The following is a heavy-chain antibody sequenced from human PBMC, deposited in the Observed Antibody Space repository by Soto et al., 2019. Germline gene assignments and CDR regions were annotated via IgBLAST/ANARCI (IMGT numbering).Heavy chain of an antibody. J-gene: IGHJ4*02. CDR2: IYYSENT. CDR1: GVSISSGDYY. Sequence: PSETLSLTCTVSGVSISSGDYYWSWIRQTPGKGLEWIGYIYYSENTYYNPSLKSRVAISGDTSKNQFSLKLSSVTAADTAVYYCAKCITALGPIDYWGQGTLVTVSS. D-gene: IGHD6-6*01. CDR3: AKCITALGPIDY. V-gene: IGHV4-30-4*01.